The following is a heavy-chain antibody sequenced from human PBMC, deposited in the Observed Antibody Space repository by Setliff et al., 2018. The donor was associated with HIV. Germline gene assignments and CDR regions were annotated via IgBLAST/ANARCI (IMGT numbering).Heavy chain of an antibody. CDR3: ARVLAVAGKGTGYFFGLDV. CDR1: GYSFITYW. Sequence: GESLKISCNISGYSFITYWIAWVRQKPGKGLEWVGIIFPGDSDTGYSPSLQGQVTLSVDTSISTAYLQWSSLKASDTAMYYCARVLAVAGKGTGYFFGLDVWGQGTTVTVSS. D-gene: IGHD6-19*01. V-gene: IGHV5-51*01. CDR2: IFPGDSDT. J-gene: IGHJ6*02.